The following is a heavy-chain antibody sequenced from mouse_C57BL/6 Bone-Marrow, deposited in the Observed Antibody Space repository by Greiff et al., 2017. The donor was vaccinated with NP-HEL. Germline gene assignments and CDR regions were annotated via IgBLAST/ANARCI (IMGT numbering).Heavy chain of an antibody. CDR2: INPNNGGT. D-gene: IGHD1-1*01. CDR1: GYTFTDYY. J-gene: IGHJ2*01. CDR3: ARGDYYGSSPTDY. Sequence: VQLQQSGPELVKPGALVKISCKASGYTFTDYYMNWVKQSHGKSLEWIGDINPNNGGTSYNQKFKGKATLTVDKSSSTAYMELRSLTSEDSAVYYCARGDYYGSSPTDYWGQGTTLTVSS. V-gene: IGHV1-26*01.